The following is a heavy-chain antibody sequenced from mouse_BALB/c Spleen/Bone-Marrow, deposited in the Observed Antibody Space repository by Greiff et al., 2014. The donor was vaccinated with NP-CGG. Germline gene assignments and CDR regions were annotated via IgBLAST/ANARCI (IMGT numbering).Heavy chain of an antibody. CDR3: ARGDYDYDDWFAY. V-gene: IGHV1-87*01. Sequence: QVQLQQSGAELARPGASVKLSCKASGYTFTSYWMQWVKQRPGQGPEWIGAIYPGDGDTRYTQKFKGKATLTADKSSSTAYMQLSSLASEDSAVYYCARGDYDYDDWFAYWGQGTLVTVSA. CDR2: IYPGDGDT. D-gene: IGHD2-4*01. CDR1: GYTFTSYW. J-gene: IGHJ3*01.